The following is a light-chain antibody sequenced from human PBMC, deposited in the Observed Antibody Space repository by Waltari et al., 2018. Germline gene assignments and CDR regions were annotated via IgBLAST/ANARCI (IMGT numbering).Light chain of an antibody. CDR1: NIGTYS. CDR2: YDR. Sequence: SYVVTQPPSVSVAPGETATITCGGDNIGTYSVHWYQQKAGPAPVLVIFYDRDRPSGIPDRFSGSNSGTTASLTISRVESGDEARYYCHVWHPHVDPGVFGTGTEVTVL. CDR3: HVWHPHVDPGV. J-gene: IGLJ1*01. V-gene: IGLV3-21*04.